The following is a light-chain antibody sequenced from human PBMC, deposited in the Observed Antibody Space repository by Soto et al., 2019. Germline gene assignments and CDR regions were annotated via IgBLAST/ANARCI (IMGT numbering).Light chain of an antibody. CDR1: HDITNF. V-gene: IGKV1-33*01. J-gene: IGKJ5*01. CDR2: DVS. CDR3: QRYDYLPIT. Sequence: DIQMTQSPSSLSVSVGDRVTITCQASHDITNFLNWYQQKQGKAPKLLIYDVSKLETGVPSMFSGSGSGTDFTLTISSLQPEDIATYFCQRYDYLPITFGQGTRLEIK.